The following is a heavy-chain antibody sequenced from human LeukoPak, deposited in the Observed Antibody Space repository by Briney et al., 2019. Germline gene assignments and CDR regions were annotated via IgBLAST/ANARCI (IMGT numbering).Heavy chain of an antibody. D-gene: IGHD4-23*01. V-gene: IGHV1-18*01. Sequence: ASVKVSCKASGYTFTSYGISWVRQAPGQGLEWMGWISAYNGNTNYAQKLQGRVTMTTDTSTSTAYMELRSLRFDDTAVYYCARDKTVVTPREGEGFDYWGQGTLVTVSS. CDR2: ISAYNGNT. CDR3: ARDKTVVTPREGEGFDY. J-gene: IGHJ4*02. CDR1: GYTFTSYG.